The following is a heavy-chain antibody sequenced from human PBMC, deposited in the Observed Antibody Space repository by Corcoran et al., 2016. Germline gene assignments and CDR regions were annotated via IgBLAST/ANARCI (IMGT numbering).Heavy chain of an antibody. CDR3: ARASGSYDSGGYFDY. CDR1: GFTFSSYW. D-gene: IGHD3-22*01. V-gene: IGHV3-74*01. Sequence: EVQLVESGGGLVQPGGSLRLSCAASGFTFSSYWMHWVRQAPGKGLVWVSRISTDGSGTSYADSVKGRFTISRDNAKNTLFLQMNSLRAEETAVFYCARASGSYDSGGYFDYWGQGALVAVAS. CDR2: ISTDGSGT. J-gene: IGHJ4*02.